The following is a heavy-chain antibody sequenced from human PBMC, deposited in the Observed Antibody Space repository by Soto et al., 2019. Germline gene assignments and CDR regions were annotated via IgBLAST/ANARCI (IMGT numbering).Heavy chain of an antibody. CDR2: ISYDGSNK. V-gene: IGHV3-30*18. CDR1: GFTFSSYG. Sequence: RRLSCAASGFTFSSYGMHWVRQAPGKGLEWVAVISYDGSNKYYADSVKGRFTISRDNSKNTLYLQMNSLRAEDTAVYYCAKDLGPYYYDSSGYYPPLDAFDIWGQGTMVTVSS. D-gene: IGHD3-22*01. J-gene: IGHJ3*02. CDR3: AKDLGPYYYDSSGYYPPLDAFDI.